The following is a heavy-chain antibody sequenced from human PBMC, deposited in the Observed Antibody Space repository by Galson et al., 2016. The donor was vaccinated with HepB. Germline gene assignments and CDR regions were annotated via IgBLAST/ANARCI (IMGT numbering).Heavy chain of an antibody. Sequence: SLRLSCAASGFTFSSYAMHWVRQSPGMGLVWVSRISSDGLTTTYADSVKGRFTISRDNGRNTLYLQMNSLRAEDTGVYYCARDQTRRGPTTFDNWGQGTLVTVSS. CDR2: ISSDGLTT. D-gene: IGHD1-26*01. CDR3: ARDQTRRGPTTFDN. V-gene: IGHV3-74*03. CDR1: GFTFSSYA. J-gene: IGHJ4*02.